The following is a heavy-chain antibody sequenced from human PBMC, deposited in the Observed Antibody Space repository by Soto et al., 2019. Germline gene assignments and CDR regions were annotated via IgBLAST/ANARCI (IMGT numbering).Heavy chain of an antibody. V-gene: IGHV3-30*18. J-gene: IGHJ4*02. D-gene: IGHD6-19*01. CDR3: AKGGRQLLDISDFNY. CDR1: GFTFSDYA. CDR2: VSHDGRNT. Sequence: VQLVESGGGVVQPGRSLRLSCAASGFTFSDYAMHWVRQAPGKGLEWVAVVSHDGRNTHYADSVKGRFTISRDSSKNTVSLEMTSLRADDTAFYYCAKGGRQLLDISDFNYWGQGPLVSVSS.